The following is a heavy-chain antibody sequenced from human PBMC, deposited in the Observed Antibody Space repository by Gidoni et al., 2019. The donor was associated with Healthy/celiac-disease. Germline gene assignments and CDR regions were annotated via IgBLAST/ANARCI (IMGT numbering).Heavy chain of an antibody. Sequence: QLQLQESGPGLVKPSETLSLTCTVSGGSISSSSYYWGWIRQPPGKGLEWIGSIYYSGSTYYNPSLKSRVTISVDTSKNQFSLKLSSVTAADTAVYYCARVNFLPAAILEWFDPWGQGTLVTVSS. V-gene: IGHV4-39*07. CDR1: GGSISSSSYY. CDR3: ARVNFLPAAILEWFDP. CDR2: IYYSGST. J-gene: IGHJ5*02. D-gene: IGHD2-2*02.